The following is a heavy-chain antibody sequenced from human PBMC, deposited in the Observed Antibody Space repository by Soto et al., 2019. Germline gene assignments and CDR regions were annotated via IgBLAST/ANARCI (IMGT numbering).Heavy chain of an antibody. V-gene: IGHV3-23*01. CDR2: FGSSGNT. CDR3: AKRNSSGYYYFDY. J-gene: IGHJ4*02. CDR1: GFTFSSYA. D-gene: IGHD6-19*01. Sequence: GGSLRLPCAASGFTFSSYAMSWVRQPPGKGLEWVSTFGSSGNTYYADSLKGRFTISRDSSKNTLFLQMNSLSAEDTAIYYCAKRNSSGYYYFDYWGQGTLVTVSS.